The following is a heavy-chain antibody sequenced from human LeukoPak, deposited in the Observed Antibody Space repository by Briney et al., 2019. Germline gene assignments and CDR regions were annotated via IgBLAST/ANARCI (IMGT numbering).Heavy chain of an antibody. CDR2: ISSSSSYI. J-gene: IGHJ4*02. V-gene: IGHV3-21*01. CDR3: ARASGIAVAGTRAADPSFDY. CDR1: GFTFSSYS. Sequence: GGSLRLSCAASGFTFSSYSMNWVRQAPGEGLEWVSSISSSSSYIYYADSVKGRFTISRDNAKNSLYLQMNSLRAEDTAVYYCARASGIAVAGTRAADPSFDYWGQGTLVTVSS. D-gene: IGHD6-19*01.